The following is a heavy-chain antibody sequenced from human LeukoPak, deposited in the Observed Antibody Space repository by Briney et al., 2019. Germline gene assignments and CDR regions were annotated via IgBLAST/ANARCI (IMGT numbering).Heavy chain of an antibody. J-gene: IGHJ3*02. V-gene: IGHV3-30*18. CDR3: AKANPSYAFDI. CDR2: ISYDGSNK. CDR1: GFTFSSYG. Sequence: GGSLRLSCAASGFTFSSYGMHWVRPAPGKGLEWVAVISYDGSNKYYADSVKGRFTISRDNSKNTLYLQMNSLRAEDTAVYYCAKANPSYAFDIWGQGTMVTVSS. D-gene: IGHD6-6*01.